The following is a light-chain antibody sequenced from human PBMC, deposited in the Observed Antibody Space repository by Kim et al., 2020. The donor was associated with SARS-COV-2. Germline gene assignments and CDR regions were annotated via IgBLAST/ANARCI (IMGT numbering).Light chain of an antibody. V-gene: IGLV6-57*02. CDR2: GHN. J-gene: IGLJ3*02. CDR1: SGRIASNY. Sequence: VTNSCTGSSGRIASNYVQWYQQRPGSAPTTVIYGHNQRPSGVPDRFSGSIDSSSNSASLTISGLTTEDESDYYCQSYDSTTLWVFGGGTKVTVL. CDR3: QSYDSTTLWV.